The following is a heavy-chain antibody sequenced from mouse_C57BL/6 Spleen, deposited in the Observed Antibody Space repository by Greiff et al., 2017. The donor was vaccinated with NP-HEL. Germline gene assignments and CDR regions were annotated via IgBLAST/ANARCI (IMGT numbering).Heavy chain of an antibody. CDR1: GYTFTSYW. D-gene: IGHD2-10*02. Sequence: VQLQQSGAELVRPGSSVKLSCKASGYTFTSYWMHWVKQRPIQGLEWIGNIDPSDSETHYNQKFKDKATLTVDKSSSTAYMQLSSLTSEDSAVYYCARGGYDYYAMDYWGQGTSVTVSS. CDR3: ARGGYDYYAMDY. CDR2: IDPSDSET. J-gene: IGHJ4*01. V-gene: IGHV1-52*01.